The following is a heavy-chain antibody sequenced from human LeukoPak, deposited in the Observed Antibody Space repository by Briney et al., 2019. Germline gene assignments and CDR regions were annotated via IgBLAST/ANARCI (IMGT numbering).Heavy chain of an antibody. V-gene: IGHV3-43D*03. J-gene: IGHJ1*01. CDR3: AKGPGAAVGKRYIQH. CDR2: ISWDSGNT. CDR1: GFTFNDYA. D-gene: IGHD6-13*01. Sequence: GGSLRLSCAASGFTFNDYAMHWVRHAPGKGLEWVSLISWDSGNTYYADSVKGRFTISRDNSKNSLSLQMNSLRAEDTASYYCAKGPGAAVGKRYIQHWGQGTLVTVSS.